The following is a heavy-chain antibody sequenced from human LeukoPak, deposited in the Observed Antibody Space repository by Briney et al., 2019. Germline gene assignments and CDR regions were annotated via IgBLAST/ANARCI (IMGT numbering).Heavy chain of an antibody. Sequence: GGSLRLSCAASGFTFDTYWMSWVRQAPGKGLEWVANIRQDGSEKKYVDSVKGRFTISRDNAKNSLCLQMNSLRAEDTAVYYCARPQEYETFDYWGQGTLVTVSS. CDR2: IRQDGSEK. CDR3: ARPQEYETFDY. V-gene: IGHV3-7*04. CDR1: GFTFDTYW. J-gene: IGHJ4*02. D-gene: IGHD6-6*01.